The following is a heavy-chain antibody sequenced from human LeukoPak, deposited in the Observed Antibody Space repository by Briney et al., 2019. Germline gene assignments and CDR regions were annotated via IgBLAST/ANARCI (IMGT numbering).Heavy chain of an antibody. J-gene: IGHJ3*02. D-gene: IGHD2-2*02. Sequence: ASVKVSCKASGYTFTGYYMHWVRQAPGQGLEWMGWINPNSGGTNYAQKFQGRVTMTRDTSISTAYMELSRLRSDDTAVYYCARDPAYCSSTSCYTYAFDIWGQGTMVTVSS. CDR3: ARDPAYCSSTSCYTYAFDI. CDR2: INPNSGGT. V-gene: IGHV1-2*02. CDR1: GYTFTGYY.